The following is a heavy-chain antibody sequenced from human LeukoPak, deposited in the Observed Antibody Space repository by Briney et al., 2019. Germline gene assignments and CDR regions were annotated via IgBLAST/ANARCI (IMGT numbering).Heavy chain of an antibody. CDR1: GGSFSGYY. Sequence: SETLSLTCAVYGGSFSGYYCSWIRQPPGKGLEWIGEINHSGSTNCNPPLKGRVTISVDTSKNQFSLKLSSVTAADTAVYYCARFQTTSMSGFDYWGQGTLVTVSS. V-gene: IGHV4-34*01. CDR3: ARFQTTSMSGFDY. D-gene: IGHD2/OR15-2a*01. CDR2: INHSGST. J-gene: IGHJ4*02.